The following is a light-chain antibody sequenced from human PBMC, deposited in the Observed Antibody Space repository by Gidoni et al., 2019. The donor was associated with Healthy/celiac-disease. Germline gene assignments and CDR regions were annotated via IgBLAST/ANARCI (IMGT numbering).Light chain of an antibody. Sequence: EIVLTQSPATLSLSPGERATLSCRASQSVSSYLAWYQQKPGQAPRLHIYDASNRATGIPARFSGSGSGTDFTLTISSLEPEDFAVYYCQQRSNWPYTFXQXTKLEIK. CDR1: QSVSSY. CDR3: QQRSNWPYT. V-gene: IGKV3-11*01. CDR2: DAS. J-gene: IGKJ2*01.